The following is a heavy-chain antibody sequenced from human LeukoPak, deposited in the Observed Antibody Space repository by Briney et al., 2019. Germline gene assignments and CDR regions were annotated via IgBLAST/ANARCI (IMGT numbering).Heavy chain of an antibody. Sequence: GGSLRLSCVASGFTFSDAWMHWVRQVPGKGLVWVSRINSDASNTTYADSVKGRFTISRDNAKNTLYLQMNNLRAEDTAVYYCANDKSFHMDVWGQGTTVTVSS. V-gene: IGHV3-74*01. D-gene: IGHD1-1*01. CDR1: GFTFSDAW. CDR3: ANDKSFHMDV. J-gene: IGHJ6*02. CDR2: INSDASNT.